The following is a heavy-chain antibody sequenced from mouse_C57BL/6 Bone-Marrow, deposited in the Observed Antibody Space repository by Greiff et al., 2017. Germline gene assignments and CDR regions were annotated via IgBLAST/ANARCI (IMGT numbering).Heavy chain of an antibody. Sequence: EVKLVESGPGLAKPSQTLSLTCSVTGYSITSDSWNWIRKFPGHKLEYMGYISYSGSTYYNPSLKSRISITRDTSKNQYYLQLNSVTTEDTATYYCARGGGSSYSYWYFDVWGTGTTVTVSS. CDR1: GYSITSDS. V-gene: IGHV3-8*01. CDR3: ARGGGSSYSYWYFDV. J-gene: IGHJ1*03. CDR2: ISYSGST. D-gene: IGHD1-1*01.